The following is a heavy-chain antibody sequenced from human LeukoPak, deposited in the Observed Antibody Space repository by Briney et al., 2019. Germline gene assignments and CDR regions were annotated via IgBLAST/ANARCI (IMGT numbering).Heavy chain of an antibody. CDR2: ILGDGSRA. CDR1: GFNFRIYA. V-gene: IGHV3-23*01. D-gene: IGHD1-26*01. J-gene: IGHJ4*02. CDR3: AKDSVYADGQWDIDS. Sequence: PGGSLRLSCAASGFNFRIYAMSWVRLAPGRGLEWVAGILGDGSRAFYADSVKGRSTISKDYSKNTLYLQMNGPSADDTAIYYCAKDSVYADGQWDIDSWGQGTLVTVSS.